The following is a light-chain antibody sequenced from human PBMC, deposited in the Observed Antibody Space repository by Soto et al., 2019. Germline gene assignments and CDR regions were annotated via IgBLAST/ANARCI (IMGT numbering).Light chain of an antibody. CDR1: QSVSSN. CDR2: GAS. Sequence: EIVVTQAAATLSVSPGERATLSCRASQSVSSNLAWYQQKPGQAPRLLIYGASTRATGIPARFSGSGSGTEFTLTISSLQSEDFAVYYCQQYDYWPPVTFGGGTKVDIK. CDR3: QQYDYWPPVT. V-gene: IGKV3-15*01. J-gene: IGKJ4*01.